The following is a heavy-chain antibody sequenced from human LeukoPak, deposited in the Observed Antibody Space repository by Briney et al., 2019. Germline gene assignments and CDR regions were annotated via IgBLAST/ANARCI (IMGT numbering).Heavy chain of an antibody. CDR2: ISYHGTNK. D-gene: IGHD6-13*01. CDR1: GFTFSSYG. J-gene: IGHJ6*03. Sequence: PGGSLRLSCAASGFTFSSYGMHWVRQAPGKGLERVAVISYHGTNKYYADSVKGRFTISRDNSKNTLYLQMNSLRAEDTAVYYCARASSWYERGPDYYYYYMDVWGKGTTVTVSS. CDR3: ARASSWYERGPDYYYYYMDV. V-gene: IGHV3-30*03.